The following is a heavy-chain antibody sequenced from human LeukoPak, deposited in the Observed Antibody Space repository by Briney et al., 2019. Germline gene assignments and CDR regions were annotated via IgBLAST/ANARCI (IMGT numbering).Heavy chain of an antibody. Sequence: GRSLRLSCAASGFSFSIFGMHWVRQAPGKGLEWVAVISPDGNNRYYGDSVGGRFTISRDASKNTVYLQINSLSAEDTATYYCAKDSSTISAYIDHWGQGILVTVSS. D-gene: IGHD2-2*01. CDR1: GFSFSIFG. V-gene: IGHV3-30*18. CDR2: ISPDGNNR. CDR3: AKDSSTISAYIDH. J-gene: IGHJ4*02.